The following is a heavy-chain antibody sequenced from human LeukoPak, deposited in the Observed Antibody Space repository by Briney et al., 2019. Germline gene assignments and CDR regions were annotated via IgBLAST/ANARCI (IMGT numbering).Heavy chain of an antibody. Sequence: SETLSLTCAVYGGSFSGYYWSWIRQPPGKGLEWIGEINHSGSTNYNPSLKSRVTISVDTSKNQFSLKLSSVTAADTAVYYCARHPDIAARRRGLRLYFQHWGQGTLVTVSS. CDR2: INHSGST. CDR1: GGSFSGYY. J-gene: IGHJ1*01. D-gene: IGHD6-13*01. V-gene: IGHV4-34*01. CDR3: ARHPDIAARRRGLRLYFQH.